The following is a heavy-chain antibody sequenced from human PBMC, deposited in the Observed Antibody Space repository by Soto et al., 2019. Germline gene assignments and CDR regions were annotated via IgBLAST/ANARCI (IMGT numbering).Heavy chain of an antibody. CDR3: ARWDTAMVSGYYGMDV. CDR2: ISAYNGNT. Sequence: QVQLVQSGAEVKKPGASVKVSCKASGYTFTSYGISWVRQAPGQGLEWMGWISAYNGNTNYAQKLQGRVTMTTDTSTSTAYRELRSLRSDDTAVYYCARWDTAMVSGYYGMDVWGQGTTVTVSS. V-gene: IGHV1-18*01. CDR1: GYTFTSYG. D-gene: IGHD5-18*01. J-gene: IGHJ6*02.